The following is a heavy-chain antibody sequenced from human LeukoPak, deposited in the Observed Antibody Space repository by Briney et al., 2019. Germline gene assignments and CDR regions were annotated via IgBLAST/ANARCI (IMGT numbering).Heavy chain of an antibody. D-gene: IGHD1-26*01. Sequence: GGSLRLSCAASGFTFSSYSMNWVRQAPGKGLEWVSSISSSSSYIYYADSVKGRFTISRDNAKNSLYLQMNSLRAEDTAVYYCARDLHEGATYFDYWGQGTLVTVSS. J-gene: IGHJ4*02. CDR3: ARDLHEGATYFDY. CDR2: ISSSSSYI. CDR1: GFTFSSYS. V-gene: IGHV3-21*01.